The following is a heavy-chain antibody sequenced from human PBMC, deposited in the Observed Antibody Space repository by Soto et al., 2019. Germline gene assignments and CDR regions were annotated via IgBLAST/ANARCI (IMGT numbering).Heavy chain of an antibody. V-gene: IGHV1-2*02. Sequence: WASGKVSCKASGYTFTAHYVHWGRQAPGQGLEWMGWINPYSGDTNYAQKFQGRVTMTRDTSINTGYMELTRLTYDDTAVYFCARDRRGSGTYDAKDVWGQGTTVTVSS. CDR1: GYTFTAHY. CDR2: INPYSGDT. J-gene: IGHJ6*02. CDR3: ARDRRGSGTYDAKDV. D-gene: IGHD3-10*01.